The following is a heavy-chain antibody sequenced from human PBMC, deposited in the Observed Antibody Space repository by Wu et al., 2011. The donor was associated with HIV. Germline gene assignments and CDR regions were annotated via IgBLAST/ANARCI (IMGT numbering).Heavy chain of an antibody. J-gene: IGHJ6*03. Sequence: QVQLVQSGAEVKKPGSSVKVSCKASGGTFSSYAISWVRQAPGQGLEWMGRIIPIFGTANYAQKFQGRVTITADESTSTAYMELSSLRSEDTAVYYCATPSRVVPAATIRGGYYYYYMDVWGKGTTVTVSS. CDR2: IIPIFGTA. D-gene: IGHD2-2*01. V-gene: IGHV1-69*18. CDR3: ATPSRVVPAATIRGGYYYYYMDV. CDR1: GGTFSSYA.